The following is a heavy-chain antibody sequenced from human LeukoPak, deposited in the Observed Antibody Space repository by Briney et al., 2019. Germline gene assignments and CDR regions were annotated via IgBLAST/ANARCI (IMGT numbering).Heavy chain of an antibody. CDR1: GFTVSSNY. CDR3: AIGYSSGWHYFDY. V-gene: IGHV3-66*01. J-gene: IGHJ4*02. D-gene: IGHD6-19*01. CDR2: IYSGGST. Sequence: GGSLRLSCAASGFTVSSNYMSWVRQAPGKGLEWVSVIYSGGSTYYADSAKGRFTISRDNSKNTLYLQMNSLRAEDTAVYYCAIGYSSGWHYFDYWGQGTLVTVSS.